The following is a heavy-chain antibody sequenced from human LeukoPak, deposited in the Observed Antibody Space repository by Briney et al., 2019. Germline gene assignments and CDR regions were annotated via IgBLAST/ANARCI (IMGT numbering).Heavy chain of an antibody. CDR3: ATSGYYYRGAFDY. J-gene: IGHJ4*02. CDR1: GFTVSSNY. V-gene: IGHV3-53*01. Sequence: GGSLRLSCAASGFTVSSNYMSWVRQAPGKGLAWVSVIYTDGSTYYADSVKGRFTISRDNSKSTLYLQMNSLRAEDTAVYYCATSGYYYRGAFDYWGQGTLVTVSS. CDR2: IYTDGST. D-gene: IGHD3-22*01.